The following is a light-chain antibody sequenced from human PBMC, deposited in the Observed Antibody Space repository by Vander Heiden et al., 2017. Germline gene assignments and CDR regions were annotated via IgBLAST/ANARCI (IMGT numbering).Light chain of an antibody. CDR1: HSANSF. J-gene: IGKJ5*01. CDR2: NAS. CDR3: QQRSNWPIT. Sequence: ETVLPQSLATLSMCPGERATPSCRASHSANSFLAWYHQQPGQAPRLLLSNASNRATGIPARCSGSGSGTDFTLTISSLDPEDFAVYYCQQRSNWPITFGQGTRLEIK. V-gene: IGKV3-11*01.